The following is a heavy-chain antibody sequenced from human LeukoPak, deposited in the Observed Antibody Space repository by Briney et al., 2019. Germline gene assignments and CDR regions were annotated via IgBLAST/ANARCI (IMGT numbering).Heavy chain of an antibody. CDR2: IYYSGST. J-gene: IGHJ2*01. V-gene: IGHV4-59*08. Sequence: SETLSLTCTVSGGSISSYYWSWIRQPPGKGLEWIGYIYYSGSTNYNPSLKSRVTISVDTSKNQFSLKLSSVTAADTAVYYCARHPGDYDWYFDLWGRGTLVTVSS. CDR1: GGSISSYY. D-gene: IGHD4-17*01. CDR3: ARHPGDYDWYFDL.